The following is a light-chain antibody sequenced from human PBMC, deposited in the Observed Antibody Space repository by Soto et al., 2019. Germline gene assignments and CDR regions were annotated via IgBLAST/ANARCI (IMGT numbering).Light chain of an antibody. CDR3: CSYAGSSTYVV. J-gene: IGLJ2*01. CDR2: EGS. V-gene: IGLV2-23*01. Sequence: QSALTQPASVSGSPGQSITISCTGTSSDVGSYNLVSWYQQHPGKAPKLMIYEGSKRPSGVSNRFSGSKSGNTASLTISGLQAEDEADYHCCSYAGSSTYVVFGGGTQLTAL. CDR1: SSDVGSYNL.